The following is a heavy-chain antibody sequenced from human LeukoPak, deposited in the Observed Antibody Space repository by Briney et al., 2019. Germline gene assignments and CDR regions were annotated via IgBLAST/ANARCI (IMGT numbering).Heavy chain of an antibody. CDR3: AREGPYSSSWY. Sequence: GGSLRLSCAASGFTVSSNYMSWVRQAPGKGLEWVSVIYSGGSTYYADSVKGRFTISRDNAKNSLYLQMNSLRAEDTAVYYCAREGPYSSSWYWGQGTLVTVSS. J-gene: IGHJ4*02. V-gene: IGHV3-53*01. CDR1: GFTVSSNY. CDR2: IYSGGST. D-gene: IGHD6-13*01.